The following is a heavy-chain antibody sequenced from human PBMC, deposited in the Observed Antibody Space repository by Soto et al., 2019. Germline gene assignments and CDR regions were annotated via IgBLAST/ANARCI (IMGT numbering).Heavy chain of an antibody. Sequence: ASXKVSCKTSVYTFTNFGLSWVRQAPGQGXXXXXWXXXYNXXTKXXXXXXXRXXXNXXXFKNTLYLQMKSLRAEDTAVYYCAKGWGDYWGQGTPVNVSS. V-gene: IGHV1-18*01. CDR1: VYTFTNFG. CDR2: XXXYNXXT. D-gene: IGHD7-27*01. CDR3: AKGWGDY. J-gene: IGHJ4*02.